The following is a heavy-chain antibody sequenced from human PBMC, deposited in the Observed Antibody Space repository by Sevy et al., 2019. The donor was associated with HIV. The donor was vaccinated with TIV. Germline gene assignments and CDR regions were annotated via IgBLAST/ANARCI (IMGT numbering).Heavy chain of an antibody. CDR1: GFTFSTYS. Sequence: GGSLRLSCAASGFTFSTYSMTGVRQAPRKGLEWVSAISDTGTSTYYTDSVEGWFTISRDNSKSTLFLHMNSLRAEDTALYYCAKFVGDFPHFDFWGLGTLVTVSS. V-gene: IGHV3-23*01. CDR2: ISDTGTST. CDR3: AKFVGDFPHFDF. J-gene: IGHJ4*02. D-gene: IGHD3-16*01.